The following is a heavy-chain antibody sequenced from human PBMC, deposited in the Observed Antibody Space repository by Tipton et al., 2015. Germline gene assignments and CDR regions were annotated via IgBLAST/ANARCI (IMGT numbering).Heavy chain of an antibody. Sequence: TLSLTCTVSGDSFRDYYLACIRQPAGKGLGWIGHIYSSGSSKYNPSLKSRATMSIDTSMNQFSLKLTSVPAADTAIYYCGRDRLAVAGIDYWGQGTLVTVSS. CDR3: GRDRLAVAGIDY. CDR2: IYSSGSS. CDR1: GDSFRDYY. J-gene: IGHJ4*02. D-gene: IGHD6-19*01. V-gene: IGHV4-4*07.